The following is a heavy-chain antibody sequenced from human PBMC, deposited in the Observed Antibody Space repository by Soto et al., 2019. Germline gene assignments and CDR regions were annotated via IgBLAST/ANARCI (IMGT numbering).Heavy chain of an antibody. J-gene: IGHJ6*02. CDR1: GFTFGSHG. Sequence: GGSLRFSCVASGFTFGSHGMHWVRQAPGKGLEYVDSVKGRFTISRDNSKSILYLQMNRLRPEDTAVYKCAKDLRTTISDYGMDVWGQGTTVTVSS. V-gene: IGHV3-30*02. CDR3: AKDLRTTISDYGMDV.